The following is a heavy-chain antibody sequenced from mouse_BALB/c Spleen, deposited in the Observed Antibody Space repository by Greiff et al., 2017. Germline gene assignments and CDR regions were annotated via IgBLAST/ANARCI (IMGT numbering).Heavy chain of an antibody. CDR1: GFTFSSYT. CDR3: TRDLEY. V-gene: IGHV5-6-4*01. Sequence: LVESGGGLVKPGGSLKLSCAASGFTFSSYTMSWVRQTPEKRLEWVATISSGGSYTYYPDSVKGRFTISRDNAKNTLYLQMSSLKTEDTAMYYCTRDLEYWGQGTSVTVSS. J-gene: IGHJ4*01. CDR2: ISSGGSYT.